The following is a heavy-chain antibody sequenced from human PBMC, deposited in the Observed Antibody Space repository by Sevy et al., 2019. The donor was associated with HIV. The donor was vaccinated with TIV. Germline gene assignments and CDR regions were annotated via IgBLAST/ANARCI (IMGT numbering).Heavy chain of an antibody. CDR2: IYTDGST. Sequence: GGSLRLSCVASGFRFSAFGMAWVRQAPGKGLEWVSVIYTDGSTFYADSLKGRFTISRDNSKNTLYLQMNSLRAEDTAVYYCARLPYGNYWYFDLWGRGTLVTVSS. D-gene: IGHD3-10*01. J-gene: IGHJ2*01. CDR1: GFRFSAFG. V-gene: IGHV3-53*01. CDR3: ARLPYGNYWYFDL.